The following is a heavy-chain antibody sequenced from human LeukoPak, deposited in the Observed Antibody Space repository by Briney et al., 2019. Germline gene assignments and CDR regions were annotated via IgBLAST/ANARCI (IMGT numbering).Heavy chain of an antibody. V-gene: IGHV4-59*01. CDR1: GGSISSYY. Sequence: SETLSLTCTVSGGSISSYYWSWIRQPPGKGLEWIGYIYYSGSTNYNPSLKSRVTISVDTSKNQFSLKLSSVTAADTAVYYCARDYCSGGSCYPWYFDFWDRGTLVAVSS. CDR3: ARDYCSGGSCYPWYFDF. CDR2: IYYSGST. D-gene: IGHD2-15*01. J-gene: IGHJ2*01.